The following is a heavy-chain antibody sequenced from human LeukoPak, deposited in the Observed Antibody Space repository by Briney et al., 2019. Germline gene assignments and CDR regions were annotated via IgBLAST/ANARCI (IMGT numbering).Heavy chain of an antibody. CDR2: ISGNGVST. CDR3: AKGSQKIDY. J-gene: IGHJ4*02. Sequence: TGGSLRLSCATSGFTFSSYAMSWVRQAPGKGLEWVSAISGNGVSTYYADSVKGRFTISRDNSKSTMYLQMNSLRAEDTAVFYCAKGSQKIDYWGQGTLVTVSS. V-gene: IGHV3-23*01. CDR1: GFTFSSYA.